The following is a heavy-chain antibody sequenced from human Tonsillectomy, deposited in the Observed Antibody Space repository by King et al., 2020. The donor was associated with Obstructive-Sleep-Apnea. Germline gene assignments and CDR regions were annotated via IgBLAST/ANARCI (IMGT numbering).Heavy chain of an antibody. D-gene: IGHD3-16*01. V-gene: IGHV3-48*01. CDR2: ISSASGTI. J-gene: IGHJ3*02. Sequence: ELQLVQSGGDLVQPGGSLRLSCSASGFSFSSYSMNWVRQAPGKGLEWIAYISSASGTIDYADSVKGRFVISRDNAGNSLFLQLNRLGAEDTALYYCARDQHWAFDIWGQGTMVTVSS. CDR3: ARDQHWAFDI. CDR1: GFSFSSYS.